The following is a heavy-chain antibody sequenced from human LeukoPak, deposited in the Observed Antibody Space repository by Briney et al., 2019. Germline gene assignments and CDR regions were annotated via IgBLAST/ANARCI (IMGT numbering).Heavy chain of an antibody. V-gene: IGHV3-48*03. CDR2: ISTSGTTI. CDR1: GFTFSSYE. D-gene: IGHD3-22*01. Sequence: GGSLRLSCAASGFTFSSYEMNWVRQAPGKGLEWVSYISTSGTTINYSDSVKGRFTISRDNAKKSLYLQMNSLRAEDTAVYYCARDGPYYYDSSGYKDYWGQGTLVTVSS. J-gene: IGHJ4*02. CDR3: ARDGPYYYDSSGYKDY.